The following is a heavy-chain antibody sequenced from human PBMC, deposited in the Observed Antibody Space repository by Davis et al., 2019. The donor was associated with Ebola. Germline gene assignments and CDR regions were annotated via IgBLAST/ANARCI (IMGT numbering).Heavy chain of an antibody. J-gene: IGHJ4*02. D-gene: IGHD3-3*01. CDR3: ALDHSAYEFWVY. V-gene: IGHV5-51*01. CDR1: GYTFTSYW. Sequence: GESLKISCKGSGYTFTSYWIGWVRQMPGKGLEWMGVIYPGDSDTRYSPSFQGQVTVSVDKSITTAYLQWRSLKASDTAMYYCALDHSAYEFWVYWGQGTLVTVSS. CDR2: IYPGDSDT.